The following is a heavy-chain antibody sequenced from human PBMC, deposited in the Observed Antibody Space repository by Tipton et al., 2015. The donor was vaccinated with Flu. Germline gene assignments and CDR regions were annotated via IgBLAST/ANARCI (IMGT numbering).Heavy chain of an antibody. CDR1: GYTFTNFG. Sequence: QLVQSGVEVKKPGASVKVSCKASGYTFTNFGITWVRQAPGQGLEWMGWISGYNGDTNYAEKFQGRVTMTTDASTHTAYMELRSLKSDDTAMYYCARDRGSYNIHLEYHYYYGMDVWGQGTTVTVSS. V-gene: IGHV1-18*01. J-gene: IGHJ6*02. CDR3: ARDRGSYNIHLEYHYYYGMDV. D-gene: IGHD1-26*01. CDR2: ISGYNGDT.